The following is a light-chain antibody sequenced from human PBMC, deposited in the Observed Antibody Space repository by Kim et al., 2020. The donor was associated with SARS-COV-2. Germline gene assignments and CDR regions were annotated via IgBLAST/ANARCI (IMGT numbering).Light chain of an antibody. Sequence: ELTQLPSASGTPGQRVTISCSGGSSNIGSNYVYWYQHLPGTAPKLLIYRNNQRLSGVPDRCSGSKSATSASLAISRLRSEDEADYYCAAWDDSLSGYVFGSGTKVTVL. CDR2: RNN. J-gene: IGLJ1*01. CDR3: AAWDDSLSGYV. CDR1: SSNIGSNY. V-gene: IGLV1-47*01.